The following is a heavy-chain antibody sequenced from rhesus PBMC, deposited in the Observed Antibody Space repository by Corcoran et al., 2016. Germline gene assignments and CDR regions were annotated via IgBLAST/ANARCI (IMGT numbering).Heavy chain of an antibody. Sequence: QVQLQESGPGLVKPSETLSLTCAVSGGSISGGYGWSWIRQPPGKGLAWIGHIFDSIGSTYYNPSLQSLGTRSRDTSKNQFSLKLSSVTAAYTAVYYCARGGLVTCDYWGQGVLVTVSS. D-gene: IGHD3-3*01. CDR3: ARGGLVTCDY. J-gene: IGHJ4*01. V-gene: IGHV4S7*01. CDR1: GGSISGGYG. CDR2: IFDSIGST.